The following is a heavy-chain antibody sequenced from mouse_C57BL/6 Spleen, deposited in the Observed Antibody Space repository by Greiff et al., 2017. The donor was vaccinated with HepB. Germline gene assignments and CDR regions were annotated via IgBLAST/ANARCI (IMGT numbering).Heavy chain of an antibody. CDR2: IYPGSGST. CDR3: ATGLRRGSSPFAY. D-gene: IGHD1-1*01. V-gene: IGHV1-55*01. Sequence: VQLQQPGAELVKPGASVKMSCKASGYTFTSYWITWVKQRPGQGLEWIGDIYPGSGSTNYNEKFKSKATLTVDTSSSTAYMQLSSLTSEDSAVYYCATGLRRGSSPFAYWGQGTLVTVSA. CDR1: GYTFTSYW. J-gene: IGHJ3*01.